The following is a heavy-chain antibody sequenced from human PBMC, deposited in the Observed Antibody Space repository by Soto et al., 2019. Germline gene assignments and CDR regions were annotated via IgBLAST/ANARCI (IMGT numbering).Heavy chain of an antibody. Sequence: EVQLVESGGGLVQPGGSLRLSCAASGFTFSSYEMNWVRQAPGKGLEWVSYISSSGSTIYYADSVKGRFTISRDNAKNSLYLQMNSLRAEDTAVYYCAGVSGSYSTQPFDYWGQGTLVTVSS. CDR1: GFTFSSYE. CDR2: ISSSGSTI. V-gene: IGHV3-48*03. J-gene: IGHJ4*02. D-gene: IGHD1-26*01. CDR3: AGVSGSYSTQPFDY.